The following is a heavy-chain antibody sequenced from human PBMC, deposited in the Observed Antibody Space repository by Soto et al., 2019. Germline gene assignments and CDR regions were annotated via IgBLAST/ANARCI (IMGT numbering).Heavy chain of an antibody. CDR1: AFTFSSYG. CDR2: ISYDGSNK. J-gene: IGHJ6*02. V-gene: IGHV3-30*18. D-gene: IGHD6-19*01. CDR3: VKDGSSGWPYYYGLDV. Sequence: QVQLVESGGGVVQPGRSLRLSCAASAFTFSSYGMHWVRQAPGKGLEWVAVISYDGSNKYYADSVKGRFTISRDNSKNTLYLQMSSLRAEDTAVYYCVKDGSSGWPYYYGLDVWGQGTTVTVSS.